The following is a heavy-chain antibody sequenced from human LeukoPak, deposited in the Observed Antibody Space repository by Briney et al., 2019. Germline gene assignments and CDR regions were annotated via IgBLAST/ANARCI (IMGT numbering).Heavy chain of an antibody. Sequence: GRSLRLSCAASGFTFSSYEMNWVRQAPGKGLEWVSYISSSGSNIYYADSVKGRFTISGDNAKNSLYLQMNSLRAEDTAVYYCAKEIVGAPTPGAYWGQGILVTVSS. V-gene: IGHV3-48*03. CDR3: AKEIVGAPTPGAY. CDR1: GFTFSSYE. D-gene: IGHD1-26*01. J-gene: IGHJ4*02. CDR2: ISSSGSNI.